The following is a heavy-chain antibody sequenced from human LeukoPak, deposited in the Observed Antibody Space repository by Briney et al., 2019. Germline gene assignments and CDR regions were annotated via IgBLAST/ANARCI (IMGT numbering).Heavy chain of an antibody. Sequence: TGGSLRLSCAVSGFTFSDYYMTWIRQAPGKGLEWVSDISSSGSTIRYADSVKGRFTISRDNAKDSLYLQMNSLRAEDSAMYYCARECYYDSKGFSTWGQGTLVTVSS. CDR3: ARECYYDSKGFST. CDR1: GFTFSDYY. CDR2: ISSSGSTI. V-gene: IGHV3-11*01. D-gene: IGHD3-22*01. J-gene: IGHJ4*02.